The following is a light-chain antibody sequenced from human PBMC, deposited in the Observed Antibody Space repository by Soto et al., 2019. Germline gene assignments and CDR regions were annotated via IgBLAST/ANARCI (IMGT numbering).Light chain of an antibody. CDR3: SSYAGSSV. Sequence: QSVLTQPASVSGSPGQSITISCTGTSSDVGGYNYVSWYQQHPGKAPKLMIYEVSNRPSGVSNRFSGSKSGNTASLTISGLQAEDEADYYCSSYAGSSVFGTGTKVTVL. J-gene: IGLJ1*01. CDR2: EVS. CDR1: SSDVGGYNY. V-gene: IGLV2-14*01.